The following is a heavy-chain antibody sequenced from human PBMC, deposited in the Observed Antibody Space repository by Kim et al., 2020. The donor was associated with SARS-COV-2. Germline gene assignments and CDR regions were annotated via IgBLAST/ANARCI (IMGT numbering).Heavy chain of an antibody. CDR1: GYTFTSYY. J-gene: IGHJ6*02. D-gene: IGHD5-18*01. V-gene: IGHV1-46*01. Sequence: ASVKVSCKAFGYTFTSYYMHWVRQVPGQGLECMGIINPSGGSTSYVQKFQGRVTMTRDTSTSTVYMELSSLRSEDTAVYYCAIVGYSYGSYYYGVDVWGHGTTVTVS. CDR3: AIVGYSYGSYYYGVDV. CDR2: INPSGGST.